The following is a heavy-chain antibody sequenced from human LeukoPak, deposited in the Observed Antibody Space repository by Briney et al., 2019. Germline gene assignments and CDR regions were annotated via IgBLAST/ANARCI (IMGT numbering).Heavy chain of an antibody. J-gene: IGHJ4*02. V-gene: IGHV3-11*04. Sequence: GGSLRLSCAASGFTFSDYYMSWIRQAPGKGLEWVSYIRSSGSTIYYADSVKGRFTISRENAKNSLYLQMNSLRAEDTAVYYCARDHHPWDYGGYGPLFYWGQGTLVTVSS. CDR2: IRSSGSTI. CDR1: GFTFSDYY. CDR3: ARDHHPWDYGGYGPLFY. D-gene: IGHD4-17*01.